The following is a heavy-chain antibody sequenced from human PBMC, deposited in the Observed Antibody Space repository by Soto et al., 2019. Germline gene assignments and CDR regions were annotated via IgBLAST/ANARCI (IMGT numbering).Heavy chain of an antibody. CDR3: ARDPGIGFDY. V-gene: IGHV3-30-3*01. Sequence: QVQLVESGGGVVQPGRSLRLSCAASGFTFNTYPMQWVRQAPGKGLEWVAIISYHGNDKYYADSVKGRFTIPRDNPKNTLYLQMNSLRAEDTGVYYCARDPGIGFDYWGQGTPVTVSS. J-gene: IGHJ4*02. CDR1: GFTFNTYP. D-gene: IGHD1-26*01. CDR2: ISYHGNDK.